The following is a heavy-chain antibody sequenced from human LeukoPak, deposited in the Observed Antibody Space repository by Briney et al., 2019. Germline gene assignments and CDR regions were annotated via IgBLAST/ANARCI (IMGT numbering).Heavy chain of an antibody. J-gene: IGHJ4*02. CDR3: ARRRGLSRGLYYFDY. CDR2: INHSGST. D-gene: IGHD3-10*01. V-gene: IGHV4-34*01. Sequence: SETLSLTCTVSGGSISSYYWSWIRQPPGKGLEWIGEINHSGSTSYNPSLKSRVTISVDTSKNQFSLKLSSVTAADTAVYYCARRRGLSRGLYYFDYWGQGTLVTVSS. CDR1: GGSISSYY.